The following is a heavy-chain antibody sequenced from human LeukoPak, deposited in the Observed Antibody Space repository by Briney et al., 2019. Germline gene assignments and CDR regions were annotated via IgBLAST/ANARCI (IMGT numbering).Heavy chain of an antibody. D-gene: IGHD3-3*01. CDR3: ARGEWAFYFDY. Sequence: GGSLRLSCAASGFTFSSYGMHWVRQAPGKGLEWVAVISYDGSNKYYADSVKGRFTISRDNAKNSLYLQMNSLRAEDTAVYYCARGEWAFYFDYWGQGTLVTVSS. J-gene: IGHJ4*02. V-gene: IGHV3-30*03. CDR2: ISYDGSNK. CDR1: GFTFSSYG.